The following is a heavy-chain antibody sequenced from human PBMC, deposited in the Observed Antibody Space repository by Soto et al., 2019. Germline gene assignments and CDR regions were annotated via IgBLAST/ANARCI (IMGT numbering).Heavy chain of an antibody. D-gene: IGHD6-19*01. V-gene: IGHV3-30-3*01. Sequence: PGGSLRLSCAASGFTFSSYAMHWVRQAPGKGLEWVAVISYDGSNKYYADSVKGRFTISRDNSKNTLYLQMNSLRAEDTAVYYCARGRLTWLVPVGMDVWGQGTTVTV. CDR2: ISYDGSNK. J-gene: IGHJ6*02. CDR3: ARGRLTWLVPVGMDV. CDR1: GFTFSSYA.